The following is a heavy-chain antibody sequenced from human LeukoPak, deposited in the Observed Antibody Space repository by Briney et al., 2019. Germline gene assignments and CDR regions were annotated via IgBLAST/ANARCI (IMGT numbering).Heavy chain of an antibody. D-gene: IGHD1-1*01. CDR2: IYSGGST. Sequence: GGSLRLSCAVSGFTVSRNYMSWVRQAPGKGLEWVSVIYSGGSTYYADSVKGRFTISSDNSKNTLYLQMNSLRAEDTAVYYCARDLRTMSYWGQGTLVTVSS. J-gene: IGHJ4*02. V-gene: IGHV3-66*02. CDR1: GFTVSRNY. CDR3: ARDLRTMSY.